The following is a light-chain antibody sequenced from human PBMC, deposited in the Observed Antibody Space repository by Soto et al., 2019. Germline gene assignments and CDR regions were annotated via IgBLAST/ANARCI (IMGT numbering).Light chain of an antibody. Sequence: ESVLTQSPATPFFSPGERATLSCRASQSVSSYLAWYQQKPGQAPRLLIYDASNRATGIPARFSGSGSGTDFTLTISRLEPEDFAVYYCQQRSNWPPEITFGQGTRREIK. J-gene: IGKJ5*01. CDR3: QQRSNWPPEIT. CDR2: DAS. V-gene: IGKV3-11*01. CDR1: QSVSSY.